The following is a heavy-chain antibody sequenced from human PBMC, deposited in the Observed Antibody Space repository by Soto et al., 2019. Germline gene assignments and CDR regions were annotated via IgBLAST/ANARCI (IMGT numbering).Heavy chain of an antibody. Sequence: EVQLLGSGGGLVHPGGSRRLSCEASGFAFRNYGMSWFRRAPGKGLKWVSTISGSGGSTYYADSVKGRFTISRDNSKNTLYLQMNSLRAEDTAIYYCAKDTFDVPPGFDYWGQGTLVTVSS. CDR3: AKDTFDVPPGFDY. CDR2: ISGSGGST. V-gene: IGHV3-23*01. D-gene: IGHD3-9*01. CDR1: GFAFRNYG. J-gene: IGHJ4*02.